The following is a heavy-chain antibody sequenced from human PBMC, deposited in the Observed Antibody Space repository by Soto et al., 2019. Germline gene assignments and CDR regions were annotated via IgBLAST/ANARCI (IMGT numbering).Heavy chain of an antibody. Sequence: GGSLRLSCAASGFPFSSYAMHWVRQAPGKGLEWVAVISYDGSNKYYADSVKGRFTISRDNSKNTLYLQMNSLRAEDTAVYYCAREVYYGPSYYYYGMDVWGQGTTVTVSS. V-gene: IGHV3-30-3*01. D-gene: IGHD3-10*01. CDR1: GFPFSSYA. CDR3: AREVYYGPSYYYYGMDV. CDR2: ISYDGSNK. J-gene: IGHJ6*02.